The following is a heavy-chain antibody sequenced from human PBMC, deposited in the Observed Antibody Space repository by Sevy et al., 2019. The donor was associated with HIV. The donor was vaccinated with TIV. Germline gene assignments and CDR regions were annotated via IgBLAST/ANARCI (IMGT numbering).Heavy chain of an antibody. D-gene: IGHD1-26*01. J-gene: IGHJ6*02. CDR1: GFTFSSYV. CDR2: IWYDGTIK. Sequence: GGSLRLSCAASGFTFSSYVMHWVRQAPGRGLEWVALIWYDGTIKYYADSVKGRFTISRDNSKDTLFLQMNSLRNEDTAIYFCANAYSGSYSHSYLYALDVWGQWTTVTVSS. CDR3: ANAYSGSYSHSYLYALDV. V-gene: IGHV3-30*02.